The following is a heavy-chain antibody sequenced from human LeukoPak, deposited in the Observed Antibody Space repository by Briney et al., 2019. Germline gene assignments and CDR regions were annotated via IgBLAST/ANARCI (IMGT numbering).Heavy chain of an antibody. CDR3: AKDLERHIVVVTASAVDY. CDR1: GFAFSSYG. Sequence: GGSLRLSCAASGFAFSSYGMHWVRQAPGKGLEWVAVILYDGSNKYYADSVKGRFTISRDNSKNTLYLQMNSLRAEDTAVYYCAKDLERHIVVVTASAVDYWGQGILVTVSS. J-gene: IGHJ4*02. CDR2: ILYDGSNK. D-gene: IGHD2-21*02. V-gene: IGHV3-30*18.